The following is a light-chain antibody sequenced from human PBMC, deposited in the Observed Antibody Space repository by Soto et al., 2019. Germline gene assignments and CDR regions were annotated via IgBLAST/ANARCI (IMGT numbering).Light chain of an antibody. CDR1: QSLSKY. CDR3: QQYGSSPLT. V-gene: IGKV3-11*01. CDR2: DAS. J-gene: IGKJ4*01. Sequence: EIVLTQSPATLALSPGARAPLSCRASQSLSKYLAWYQQKPGQAPRLLIYDASNRATGIPARFSGSGSGTDFTLTISRLEPEDFAVYYCQQYGSSPLTFSGGTKVDIK.